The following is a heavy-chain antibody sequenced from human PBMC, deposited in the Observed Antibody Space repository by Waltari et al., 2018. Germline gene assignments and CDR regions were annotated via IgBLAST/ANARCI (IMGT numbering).Heavy chain of an antibody. CDR3: ATFKGDY. V-gene: IGHV3-23*01. D-gene: IGHD3-16*01. CDR2: ISGSGTGT. J-gene: IGHJ4*02. Sequence: EVQLLESGGGLVQPGGSLRLSCAASGFTFSTYSMSWVRQVPGKGLELVSSISGSGTGTYYADSVKVRFTISRDNSKNTLSLQMNSLRAEDTALYYCATFKGDYWGQGTLVTVSS. CDR1: GFTFSTYS.